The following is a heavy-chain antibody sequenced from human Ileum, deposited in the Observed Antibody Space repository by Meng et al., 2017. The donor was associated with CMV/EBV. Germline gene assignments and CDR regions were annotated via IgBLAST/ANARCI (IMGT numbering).Heavy chain of an antibody. CDR2: INSEGTTT. J-gene: IGHJ4*02. V-gene: IGHV3-74*01. CDR3: SPLWSTPTFDC. Sequence: GESLKTSCAASGFTFSRYWMHRVRQAPGKGLVWVSHINSEGTTTRYADSVKGRFTVSRDNTKNTVYLQMNSLRAEDTAVYYCSPLWSTPTFDCWGQGTLVTVSS. CDR1: GFTFSRYW. D-gene: IGHD3-16*01.